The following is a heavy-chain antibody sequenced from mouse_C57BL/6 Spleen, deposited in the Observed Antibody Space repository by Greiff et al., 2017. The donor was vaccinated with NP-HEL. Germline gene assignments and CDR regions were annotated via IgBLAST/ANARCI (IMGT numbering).Heavy chain of an antibody. V-gene: IGHV5-4*01. J-gene: IGHJ3*01. CDR1: GFTFSSSA. D-gene: IGHD2-4*01. CDR3: AREGSTMITRAWFAY. Sequence: EVKLVESGGGLVKPGGSLKLSCAASGFTFSSSAMSWVRHTPDKRLEWVATISDGGSYTSYPDNVKGRFPLSRDNAKNNLYLQMSHLKSEDTAMYYCAREGSTMITRAWFAYWGQGTLGTVSA. CDR2: ISDGGSYT.